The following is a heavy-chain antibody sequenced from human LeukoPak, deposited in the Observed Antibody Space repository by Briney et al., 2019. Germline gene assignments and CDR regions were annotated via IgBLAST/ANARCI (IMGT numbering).Heavy chain of an antibody. CDR2: IIPIFGTA. Sequence: ASVKVSCKASGYTFTSYAISWVRQAPGQGLEWMGGIIPIFGTANYAQKFQGRVTITADKSTSTAYMELSSLRSEDTAVYYCARAVQVTTGGLFDYWGQGTLVTVSS. CDR1: GYTFTSYA. J-gene: IGHJ4*02. V-gene: IGHV1-69*06. D-gene: IGHD4-17*01. CDR3: ARAVQVTTGGLFDY.